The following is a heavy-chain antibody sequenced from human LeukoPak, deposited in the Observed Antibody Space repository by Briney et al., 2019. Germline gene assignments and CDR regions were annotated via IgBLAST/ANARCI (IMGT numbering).Heavy chain of an antibody. CDR3: AKGHTDCGGDCPLFDY. D-gene: IGHD2-21*01. CDR2: IRYDGSNK. J-gene: IGHJ4*02. V-gene: IGHV3-30*02. CDR1: GFTFSSYG. Sequence: PGGSLRLSCAASGFTFSSYGMHWVRQAPGKGLEWGAFIRYDGSNKYYADSVKGRFTISRDNSKNTLYLQMNSLRAEDTAVYYCAKGHTDCGGDCPLFDYWGQGTLVTVSS.